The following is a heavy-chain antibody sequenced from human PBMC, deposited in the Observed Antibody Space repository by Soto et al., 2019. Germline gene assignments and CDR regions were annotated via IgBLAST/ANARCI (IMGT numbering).Heavy chain of an antibody. CDR2: ISYDGSNK. V-gene: IGHV3-30*18. CDR1: GFTFSSYG. D-gene: IGHD3-3*01. J-gene: IGHJ4*02. Sequence: GGSLRLSCAASGFTFSSYGMHWVRQAPGKGLEWVAVISYDGSNKYYADSVKGRFTISRDNSKNTLYLQMNSLRAEDTAVYYCAKEGGFWSGYYLTATEGIDYWGQGTLVTVSS. CDR3: AKEGGFWSGYYLTATEGIDY.